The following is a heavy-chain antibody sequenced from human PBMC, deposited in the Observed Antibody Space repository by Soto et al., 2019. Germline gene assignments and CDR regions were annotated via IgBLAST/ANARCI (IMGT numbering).Heavy chain of an antibody. V-gene: IGHV4-59*01. D-gene: IGHD6-6*01. CDR2: VYYTGST. CDR1: GGSMSGYY. CDR3: ERSIEVPSSHIDH. Sequence: SETLSLTCRVSGGSMSGYYWSWIRQAPGKGLEWIGYVYYTGSTNYNPSLQSRVTISVDTSNKQFSLSLRLVTAADTAVYFYERSIEVPSSHIDHWGQGIRVTVSS. J-gene: IGHJ4*02.